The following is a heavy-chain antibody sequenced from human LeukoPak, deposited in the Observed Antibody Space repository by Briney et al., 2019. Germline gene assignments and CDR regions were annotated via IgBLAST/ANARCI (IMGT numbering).Heavy chain of an antibody. CDR1: GYSIGSGYY. CDR3: ARHFTIFGVAFDY. CDR2: IYHSGST. V-gene: IGHV4-38-2*01. J-gene: IGHJ4*02. D-gene: IGHD3-3*01. Sequence: PSETLSLTCAVSGYSIGSGYYWGWIRQPPGKGLEWIGSIYHSGSTYYNPSLKSRVTISVDTSKNQFSLKLSSVTAADTAVYYCARHFTIFGVAFDYWGQGTLVTVSS.